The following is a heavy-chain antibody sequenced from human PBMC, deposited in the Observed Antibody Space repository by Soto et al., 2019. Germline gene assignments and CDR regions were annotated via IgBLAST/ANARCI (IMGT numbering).Heavy chain of an antibody. D-gene: IGHD2-2*01. CDR3: GAYCSITYRYNWFHP. CDR1: GGPIGSSSYY. CDR2: LYYTGTT. J-gene: IGHJ5*02. Sequence: LSLTCSVSGGPIGSSSYYFGWIRQPPGKGLEWIGSLYYTGTTYYNSSLKSRVTISADKSQNQFSLRLSSVTAADTAVYYCGAYCSITYRYNWFHPCVQGTLGTLFS. V-gene: IGHV4-39*01.